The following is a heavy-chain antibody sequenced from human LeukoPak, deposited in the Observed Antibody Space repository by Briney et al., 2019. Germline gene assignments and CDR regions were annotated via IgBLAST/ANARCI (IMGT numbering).Heavy chain of an antibody. CDR1: GGSISSYY. V-gene: IGHV4-59*01. Sequence: SETLSLTCTVSGGSISSYYWSWIRQPPGKGLEWIGYIYYSGSTNYNPSLKSRVTISVDTSKNQFSLKLSSVTAADTAVYYCAGSGDYALDYWGQGTLVTVSS. CDR2: IYYSGST. D-gene: IGHD4-17*01. CDR3: AGSGDYALDY. J-gene: IGHJ4*02.